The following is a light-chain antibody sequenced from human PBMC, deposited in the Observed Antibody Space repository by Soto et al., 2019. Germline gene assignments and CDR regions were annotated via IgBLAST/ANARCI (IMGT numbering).Light chain of an antibody. V-gene: IGKV3-20*01. J-gene: IGKJ1*01. CDR1: QTIGSSY. Sequence: EIVLTQSPSTLSLSPGESATLSCRASQTIGSSYLAWYQQRPGQAPRLLIYGGANRATGIPDRFSATGSETDFTLAISRLEPEDFAVYYCQQYRTPSQTFGQGTKVE. CDR3: QQYRTPSQT. CDR2: GGA.